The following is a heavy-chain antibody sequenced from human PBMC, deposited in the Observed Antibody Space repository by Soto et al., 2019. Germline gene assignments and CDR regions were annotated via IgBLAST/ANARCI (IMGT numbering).Heavy chain of an antibody. Sequence: GGSLRLSCAASGLTFSQYWMHWVRQAPGQGLVWVSRISDDGTITDYADSVKGRFTVSRDNARNTHSLQMNSLRSEDTAVYFCATAVDYDFWSGITHYGMDDWGQRTTVTVSS. V-gene: IGHV3-74*01. J-gene: IGHJ6*02. D-gene: IGHD3-3*01. CDR3: ATAVDYDFWSGITHYGMDD. CDR1: GLTFSQYW. CDR2: ISDDGTIT.